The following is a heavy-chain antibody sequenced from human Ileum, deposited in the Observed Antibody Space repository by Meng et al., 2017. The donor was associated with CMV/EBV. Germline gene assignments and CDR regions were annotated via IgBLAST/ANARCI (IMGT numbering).Heavy chain of an antibody. Sequence: CKTSGYLFHAYGLSWVRQAPGQGLEWMGCFSAYDRITKYAQKFQGRVTMTTDTSTSTAYMELRSLRSDDTAVYYCARDLGSGSYYDYWGQGTLVTVSS. J-gene: IGHJ4*02. CDR2: FSAYDRIT. CDR1: GYLFHAYG. D-gene: IGHD3-10*01. CDR3: ARDLGSGSYYDY. V-gene: IGHV1-18*01.